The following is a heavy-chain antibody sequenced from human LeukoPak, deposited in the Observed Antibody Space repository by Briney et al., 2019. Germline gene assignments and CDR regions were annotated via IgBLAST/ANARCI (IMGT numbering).Heavy chain of an antibody. D-gene: IGHD3-22*01. Sequence: GGSLRLSCAASGFTFSSYGMHWVRQAPGKGLEWVAFIRYDGSNKYYADSVKGRFTISRDNSKNTLYLQMNSLRAEDTAVYYCAKGYEIVARFFDYWGQGTLVTVSS. CDR3: AKGYEIVARFFDY. CDR2: IRYDGSNK. V-gene: IGHV3-30*02. CDR1: GFTFSSYG. J-gene: IGHJ4*02.